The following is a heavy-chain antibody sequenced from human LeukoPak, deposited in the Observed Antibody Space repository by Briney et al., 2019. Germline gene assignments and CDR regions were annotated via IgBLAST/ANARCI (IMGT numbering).Heavy chain of an antibody. J-gene: IGHJ4*02. V-gene: IGHV3-74*01. CDR1: GFTFSDYG. CDR2: INSDGSST. Sequence: GGSLRLSCAASGFTFSDYGMVWVRVRQAPGKGLVWVSRINSDGSSTSYADSVKGRYTISRDNAKNSLYLQMNSLRAEDTAVYYCATDDYGGLDYWGQGTLVTVSS. CDR3: ATDDYGGLDY. D-gene: IGHD4-23*01.